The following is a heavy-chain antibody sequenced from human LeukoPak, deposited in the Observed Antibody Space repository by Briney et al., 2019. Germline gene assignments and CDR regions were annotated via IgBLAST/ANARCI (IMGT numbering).Heavy chain of an antibody. Sequence: GRSLRLSCAASGFTFSKSWMTWVRQAPGKGLEWLAHIKEDGTDKYYADSVKGRFTISRNNAKNTLYLQMNSLRAEDTAVYYCATWTDAWEFDYWGRGTLVSVSS. V-gene: IGHV3-7*05. CDR2: IKEDGTDK. CDR3: ATWTDAWEFDY. D-gene: IGHD1-26*01. CDR1: GFTFSKSW. J-gene: IGHJ4*02.